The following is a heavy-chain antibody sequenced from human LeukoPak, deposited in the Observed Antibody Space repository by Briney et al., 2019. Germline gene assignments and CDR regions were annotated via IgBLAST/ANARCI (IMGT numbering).Heavy chain of an antibody. CDR2: IYTSGST. CDR1: GGSISSGSYY. V-gene: IGHV4-61*02. CDR3: ARGNRFLNWFDP. J-gene: IGHJ5*02. D-gene: IGHD3-3*01. Sequence: PSETLSLTCTVSGGSISSGSYYWSWIRQPAGKRLEWIGRIYTSGSTNYNPSLKSRVTISVDTSKNQFSLKLSSVTAADTAVYYCARGNRFLNWFDPWGQGTLVTVSS.